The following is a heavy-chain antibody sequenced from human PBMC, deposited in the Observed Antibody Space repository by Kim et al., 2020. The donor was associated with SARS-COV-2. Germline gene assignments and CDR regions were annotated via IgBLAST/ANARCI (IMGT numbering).Heavy chain of an antibody. CDR3: AKGLEAGLYYYYGMDV. V-gene: IGHV3-33*06. CDR2: IWYDGSNK. Sequence: GGSLRLSCAASEFTFSSYGMHWVRQAPGKGLEWVAVIWYDGSNKYYADSVKGRFTISRDNSKNTLYLQMNSLRAEDTAVYYCAKGLEAGLYYYYGMDVWGRGTTVTVSS. D-gene: IGHD6-19*01. CDR1: EFTFSSYG. J-gene: IGHJ6*02.